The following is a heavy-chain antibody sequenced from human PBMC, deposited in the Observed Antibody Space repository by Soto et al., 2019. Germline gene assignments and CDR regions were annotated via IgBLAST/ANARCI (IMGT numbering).Heavy chain of an antibody. Sequence: GASGKVSCKASGYTFTSYGISWVRQAPGQGLEWMGWISAYNGNTNYAQKLQGRVTMTTDTSTSTAYMELRSLRSDDTAVYYCARDRYCSGGSCYSGYYYYYGMDVWGQGTTVPVSS. D-gene: IGHD2-15*01. CDR2: ISAYNGNT. J-gene: IGHJ6*02. CDR3: ARDRYCSGGSCYSGYYYYYGMDV. CDR1: GYTFTSYG. V-gene: IGHV1-18*01.